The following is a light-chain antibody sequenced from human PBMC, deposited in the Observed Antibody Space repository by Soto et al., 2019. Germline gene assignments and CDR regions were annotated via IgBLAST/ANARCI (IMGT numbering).Light chain of an antibody. CDR1: SSDVGGYNY. J-gene: IGLJ1*01. V-gene: IGLV2-8*01. CDR2: EVS. Sequence: QSALTQPPSASGSPGQSVTISCTGTSSDVGGYNYVSWYQQHPGKAPKLMIYEVSKRPSGVPDRFSGSKSGNTASLTVSGLQAEEEADYYCSSYAGRNNFVFGTGTKLTAL. CDR3: SSYAGRNNFV.